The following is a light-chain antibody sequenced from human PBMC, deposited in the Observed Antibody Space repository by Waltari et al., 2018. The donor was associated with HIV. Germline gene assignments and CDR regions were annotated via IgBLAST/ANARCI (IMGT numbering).Light chain of an antibody. CDR2: DAS. CDR1: QTISNNY. CDR3: QQYASSPWT. V-gene: IGKV3D-20*01. J-gene: IGKJ2*02. Sequence: IVLTQSPATLSLSPGERATLSCGASQTISNNYLAWYQQKPGLPPRLVIYDASNRAGGIPDTFGGSGSGTDFTLTINRLEPDDFAVYYCQQYASSPWTFGQGTKLEVK.